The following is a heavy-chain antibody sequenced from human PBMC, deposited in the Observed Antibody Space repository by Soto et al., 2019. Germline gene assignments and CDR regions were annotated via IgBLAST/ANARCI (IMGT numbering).Heavy chain of an antibody. V-gene: IGHV4-30-4*01. CDR2: IYYSGST. D-gene: IGHD5-18*01. J-gene: IGHJ6*02. CDR3: RAVGDSHGAYYYYGMDV. CDR1: GGSISSGDYY. Sequence: SETLSLTCTVSGGSISSGDYYWSWIRQPPGKGLEWIGYIYYSGSTYYNPSLKSRVTISVDTSKNQFSLKLSSVTAADTAVYYCRAVGDSHGAYYYYGMDVWGQGTTVTVSS.